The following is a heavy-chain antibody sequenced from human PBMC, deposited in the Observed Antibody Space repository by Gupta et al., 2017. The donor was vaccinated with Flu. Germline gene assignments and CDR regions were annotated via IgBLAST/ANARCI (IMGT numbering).Heavy chain of an antibody. CDR3: ARAPIKDAFDI. J-gene: IGHJ3*02. V-gene: IGHV4-61*02. D-gene: IGHD2-21*01. Sequence: QVQLQESGPGLVKPSQTLSLTCTVSGGSISSGSYYWSWIRQPAGKGLEWIGRIYTSGSTNHNPSLKSRVTISVDTSKNQFSLKLSSVTAADTAVYYCARAPIKDAFDIWGQGTMVTVSS. CDR1: GGSISSGSYY. CDR2: IYTSGST.